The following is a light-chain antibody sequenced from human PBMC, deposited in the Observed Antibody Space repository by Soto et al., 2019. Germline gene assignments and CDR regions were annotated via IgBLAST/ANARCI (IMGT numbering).Light chain of an antibody. CDR1: SSNIGNNF. CDR2: ENN. CDR3: GTWDSSLGAYV. J-gene: IGLJ1*01. V-gene: IGLV1-51*02. Sequence: QSVLTQPPSVSAAPGQKVTISCSGGSSNIGNNFVSWYQQLPGTAPKLLIYENNKRPSGIPDRFSGSKSGTSATLGITGLQTGDEADYYCGTWDSSLGAYVFGTGTKLNVL.